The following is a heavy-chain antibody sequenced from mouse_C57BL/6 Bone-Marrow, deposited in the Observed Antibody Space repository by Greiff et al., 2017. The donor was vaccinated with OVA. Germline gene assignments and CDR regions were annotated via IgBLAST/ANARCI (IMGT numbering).Heavy chain of an antibody. CDR1: GFSFNTYS. J-gene: IGHJ2*01. Sequence: GGGLVQPKGSFKLSCAASGFSFNTYSSNCCRQAPGKGLEWVARIRSKSNNYATYYADSVKDRFTISRDDSESMLYLQMNNLKTEDTAMYYCVRHEGYYFDYWGQGTTLTVSS. V-gene: IGHV10-1*01. CDR2: IRSKSNNYAT. CDR3: VRHEGYYFDY.